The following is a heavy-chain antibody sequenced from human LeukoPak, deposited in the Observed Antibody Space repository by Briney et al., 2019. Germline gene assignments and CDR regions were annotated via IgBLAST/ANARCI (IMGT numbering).Heavy chain of an antibody. V-gene: IGHV3-23*01. CDR1: GFTFSSYA. CDR2: ISGDGGTT. J-gene: IGHJ4*02. CDR3: AKESYCSSGRCFFFEN. Sequence: PGGSLRLSCAASGFTFSSYAMTWVRQAPGKGLEWVSVISGDGGTTFYADSVKGRFTISRDNSKNTLYMEMNSLRAEDTAVYYCAKESYCSSGRCFFFENWGQGTLVTVPS. D-gene: IGHD2-15*01.